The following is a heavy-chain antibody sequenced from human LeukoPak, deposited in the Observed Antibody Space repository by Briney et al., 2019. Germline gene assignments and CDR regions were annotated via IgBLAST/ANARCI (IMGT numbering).Heavy chain of an antibody. CDR2: ISSSGSTI. Sequence: PGGSLRLSCAASGFTFSTYSMNWVRQAPGKGLEWVSYISSSGSTISYADSVKGRFTISRDNAKNSLYLQMNSLRAEDTAVYYCARDYYGSGSYGWFDPWGQGTLVTVSS. V-gene: IGHV3-48*04. CDR3: ARDYYGSGSYGWFDP. J-gene: IGHJ5*02. D-gene: IGHD3-10*01. CDR1: GFTFSTYS.